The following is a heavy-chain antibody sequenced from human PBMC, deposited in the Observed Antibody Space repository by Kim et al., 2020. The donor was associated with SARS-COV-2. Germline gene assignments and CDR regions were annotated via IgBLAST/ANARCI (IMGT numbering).Heavy chain of an antibody. CDR1: GFTFSSYS. Sequence: GGSLRLSCAASGFTFSSYSMNWVRQAPGKGLEWVSSISSSSSYIYYADSVKGRFTISRDNAKNSLYLQMNSLRAEDTAVYYCARDFTSGYSSSWPVYYYYGMDVWGQGTTVTVSS. V-gene: IGHV3-21*01. CDR3: ARDFTSGYSSSWPVYYYYGMDV. J-gene: IGHJ6*02. CDR2: ISSSSSYI. D-gene: IGHD6-13*01.